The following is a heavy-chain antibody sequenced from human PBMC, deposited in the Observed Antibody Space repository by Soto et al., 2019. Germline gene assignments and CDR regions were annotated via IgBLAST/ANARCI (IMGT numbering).Heavy chain of an antibody. Sequence: GRPLRLSWTAAEFTIGDHAMSWFRKAPGKGLEWVGFIRSKAYGGTTEYAASVKGRFTISRDDSKSIAYLQMNSLKTEDTAVYYCTRDQSDRVYVFWSGYIPSPDTGSAPWGQGTLVPVSS. J-gene: IGHJ5*02. CDR3: TRDQSDRVYVFWSGYIPSPDTGSAP. V-gene: IGHV3-49*03. CDR2: IRSKAYGGTT. CDR1: EFTIGDHA. D-gene: IGHD3-3*01.